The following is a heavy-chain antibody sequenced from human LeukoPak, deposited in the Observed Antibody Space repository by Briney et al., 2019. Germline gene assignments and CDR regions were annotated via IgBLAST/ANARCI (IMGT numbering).Heavy chain of an antibody. D-gene: IGHD5-18*01. J-gene: IGHJ6*02. CDR1: GFTFSSYS. Sequence: GGSLRLSCAASGFTFSSYSMNWVRQAPGKGLEWVSYISSSSSTIYYAGSVKGRFTISRDNSKDTLYLQMNSLRAEDTAVYYCARVGYSPTYYYGMDVWSQGTTVTVSS. CDR3: ARVGYSPTYYYGMDV. V-gene: IGHV3-48*04. CDR2: ISSSSSTI.